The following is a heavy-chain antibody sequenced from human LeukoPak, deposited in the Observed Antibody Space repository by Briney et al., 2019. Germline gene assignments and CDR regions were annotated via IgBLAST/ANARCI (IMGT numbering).Heavy chain of an antibody. D-gene: IGHD3-22*01. J-gene: IGHJ3*02. CDR1: GFTFSSYE. V-gene: IGHV3-48*03. CDR2: ISSSGSTI. Sequence: GGSLRLSCAASGFTFSSYEMNWVRQAPGKGLEWVSYISSSGSTIYYADSVKGRFTISRDNAKYSLYLQMNSLRAEDTAVYYCAREEAVTMIVVVTPFDAFDIWGQGTMVTVSS. CDR3: AREEAVTMIVVVTPFDAFDI.